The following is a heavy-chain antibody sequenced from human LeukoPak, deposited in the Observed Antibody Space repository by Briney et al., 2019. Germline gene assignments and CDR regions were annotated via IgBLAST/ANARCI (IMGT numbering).Heavy chain of an antibody. CDR3: AKAATPYYGSGSYHYAKYYLDY. D-gene: IGHD3-10*01. J-gene: IGHJ4*02. CDR1: GFIFSLYD. CDR2: ISGSGTST. V-gene: IGHV3-23*01. Sequence: GGSLRLSCTASGFIFSLYDLRGVRQAPGKGLEWVSDISGSGTSTYYADSVKGRFTISRDNSKNTLYLQMDSLRAEDTAVYHCAKAATPYYGSGSYHYAKYYLDYRGQGTMVTVSS.